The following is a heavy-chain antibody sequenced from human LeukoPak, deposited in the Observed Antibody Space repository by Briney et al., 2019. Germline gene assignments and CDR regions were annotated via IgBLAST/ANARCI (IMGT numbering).Heavy chain of an antibody. CDR3: ARGRGDCPTDY. CDR1: GGSISSYY. J-gene: IGHJ4*02. Sequence: SETLSLTCTVSGGSISSYYWSWIRQPPGKGLEWIGEINHSGSTNYNPSLKSRVTISVDTSKNQFSLKLSSVTAADTAVYYCARGRGDCPTDYWGQGTLVTVSS. CDR2: INHSGST. V-gene: IGHV4-34*01. D-gene: IGHD2-21*02.